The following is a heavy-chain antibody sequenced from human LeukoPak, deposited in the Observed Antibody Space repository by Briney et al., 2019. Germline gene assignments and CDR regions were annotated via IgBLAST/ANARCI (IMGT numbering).Heavy chain of an antibody. CDR1: GGTFSSYA. D-gene: IGHD6-19*01. CDR3: ARSSSSRDSDFDY. J-gene: IGHJ4*02. CDR2: INPNSGGT. Sequence: ASVKVSCKASGGTFSSYAISWVRQAPGQGLEWMGWINPNSGGTNYAQKFQGRVTMTRDTSISTVYMELSSLKSDDTAVYYCARSSSSRDSDFDYWGQGTLVTVSS. V-gene: IGHV1-2*02.